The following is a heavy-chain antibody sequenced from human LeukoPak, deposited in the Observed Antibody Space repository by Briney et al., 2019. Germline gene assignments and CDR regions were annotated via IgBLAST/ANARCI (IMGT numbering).Heavy chain of an antibody. J-gene: IGHJ5*02. Sequence: GGSLRLSCAASGFTFSSYGMSWVRQAPGKGLEWVSAISGSGGSTYYADSVKGRFTISRDNSKNTLYLQMNSLRAEDTAVYYCAKSDTGYSFRDWFDPWGQGTLVTVSS. V-gene: IGHV3-23*01. CDR3: AKSDTGYSFRDWFDP. CDR2: ISGSGGST. D-gene: IGHD3-22*01. CDR1: GFTFSSYG.